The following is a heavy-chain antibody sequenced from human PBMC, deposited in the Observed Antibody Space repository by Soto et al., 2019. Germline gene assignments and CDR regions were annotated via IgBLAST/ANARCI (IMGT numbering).Heavy chain of an antibody. CDR2: ISYDGSNK. D-gene: IGHD6-6*01. CDR3: VREQLDSPYYYYYYGMDV. Sequence: QVQLVESGGGVVQPGRSLRLSCAASGFTFSSYAMHWVRQAPGKGLEWVAVISYDGSNKYYADSVKGRFTISRDNSKNTLYLQMNSLRAEDTAVYYCVREQLDSPYYYYYYGMDVWGQGTTVTVSS. V-gene: IGHV3-30-3*01. CDR1: GFTFSSYA. J-gene: IGHJ6*02.